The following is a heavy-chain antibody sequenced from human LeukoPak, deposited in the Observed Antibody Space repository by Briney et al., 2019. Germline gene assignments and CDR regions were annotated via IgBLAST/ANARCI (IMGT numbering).Heavy chain of an antibody. CDR1: GFTFSSQT. CDR3: ARDDRLFTIIGVDLGGYFDY. J-gene: IGHJ4*02. D-gene: IGHD3-3*01. CDR2: ISGSGGST. V-gene: IGHV3-23*01. Sequence: GGSLRLSCAASGFTFSSQTMSWVRQAPGEGLEWVSAISGSGGSTYYADSVKGRFTISRDNSKNTLYLQMNSLRAEDTAVYYCARDDRLFTIIGVDLGGYFDYWGQGTLVTVSS.